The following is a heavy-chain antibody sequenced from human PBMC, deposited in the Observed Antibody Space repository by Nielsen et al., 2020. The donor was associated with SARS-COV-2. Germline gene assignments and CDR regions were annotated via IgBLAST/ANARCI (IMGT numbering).Heavy chain of an antibody. CDR2: IYHRGST. J-gene: IGHJ3*02. V-gene: IGHV4-4*02. Sequence: SETLSLTCAVSGGSISSNNWWSWVRPPPGKGLEWIGEIYHRGSTNYSPSLKTRVTISVDKSKNQFSLKLRSVTAADTAVYYCARGIRPRHVFDIWGQGTMVTVSS. D-gene: IGHD1-14*01. CDR3: ARGIRPRHVFDI. CDR1: GGSISSNNW.